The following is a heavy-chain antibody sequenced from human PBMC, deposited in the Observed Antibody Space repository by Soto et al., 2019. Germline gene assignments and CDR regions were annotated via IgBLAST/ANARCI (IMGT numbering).Heavy chain of an antibody. CDR1: GYTFTSYD. D-gene: IGHD3-10*01. CDR2: MNPNSGNT. CDR3: ARLSGLWFGELS. V-gene: IGHV1-8*01. J-gene: IGHJ3*01. Sequence: GASVKVSCKASGYTFTSYDINWVRQATGQVLEWMGCMNPNSGNTGYAQKFQGRVTMTRNTSISTAYMELSSLRSEDTAVYYCARLSGLWFGELSWGQGTMVTVSS.